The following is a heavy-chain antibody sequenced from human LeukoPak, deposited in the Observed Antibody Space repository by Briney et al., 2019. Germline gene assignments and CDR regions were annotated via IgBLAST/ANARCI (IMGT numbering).Heavy chain of an antibody. V-gene: IGHV3-23*01. D-gene: IGHD1-26*01. Sequence: PGGSLRLSCAASGFTFSSYAMSWVRQAPGKGLEWVSSISGSGNRTYYADSVKGRFTISRDNSKNTLYLQMNSLRAEDTAVYYCAKVGEWELLTIISGYYFDYWGQGTLVTVSS. CDR2: ISGSGNRT. CDR1: GFTFSSYA. CDR3: AKVGEWELLTIISGYYFDY. J-gene: IGHJ4*02.